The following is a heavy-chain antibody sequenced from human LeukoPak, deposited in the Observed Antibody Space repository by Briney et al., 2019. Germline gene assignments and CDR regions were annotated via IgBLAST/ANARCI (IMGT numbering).Heavy chain of an antibody. CDR1: GYSFTSYW. D-gene: IGHD3-3*01. CDR3: ARQGDYDFWSGYSGEDY. Sequence: GESLKISCKGSGYSFTSYWIGWVRQMPGKGLEWMGIIYPGDSDTRYSPSFQGQVTISADKSISTAYLQWSSLKASDTAMYYCARQGDYDFWSGYSGEDYWGQGTLVTVSS. J-gene: IGHJ4*02. CDR2: IYPGDSDT. V-gene: IGHV5-51*01.